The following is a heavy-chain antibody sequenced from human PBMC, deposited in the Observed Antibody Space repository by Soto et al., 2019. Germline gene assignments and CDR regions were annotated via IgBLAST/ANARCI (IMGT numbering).Heavy chain of an antibody. CDR1: DDSISNKDYY. D-gene: IGHD2-2*03. V-gene: IGHV4-39*01. Sequence: SETLALTCTVSDDSISNKDYYGGWIRQPPGQGLEWIASINHRGTTYYNPSLKSRLTISVDTSNRQFSVRLTSVTAADTAIYYCARLNGYCISTNCHGYYGMDVWGQGTTVTVSS. CDR2: INHRGTT. J-gene: IGHJ6*02. CDR3: ARLNGYCISTNCHGYYGMDV.